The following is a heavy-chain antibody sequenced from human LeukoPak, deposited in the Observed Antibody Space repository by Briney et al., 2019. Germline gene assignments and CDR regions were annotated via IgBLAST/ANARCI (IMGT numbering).Heavy chain of an antibody. CDR2: ISGSGGST. CDR3: ARVSMGYSGYDWDYYFDY. J-gene: IGHJ4*02. V-gene: IGHV3-23*01. Sequence: GGSLRLSCAASGFTFSNAWMSWVRQAPGKGLEWVSAISGSGGSTYYADSVKGRFTISRDNSKDTLYLQMNSLRAEDTAVYYCARVSMGYSGYDWDYYFDYWGQGTLVTVSS. D-gene: IGHD5-12*01. CDR1: GFTFSNAW.